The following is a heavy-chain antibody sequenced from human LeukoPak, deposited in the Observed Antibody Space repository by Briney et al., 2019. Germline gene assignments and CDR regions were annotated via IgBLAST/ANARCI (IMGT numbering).Heavy chain of an antibody. CDR3: ARDQNLFGEDMVAAY. Sequence: ASVKVSCKTSGYTFSNYGISWVRQAPGQGLEWMGWISGYNGNTKDVQKFQGRVTMTTDTSTSTAYMELRSLTSDDTAVYYCARDQNLFGEDMVAAYWGQGTLVTVSS. J-gene: IGHJ4*02. CDR2: ISGYNGNT. CDR1: GYTFSNYG. D-gene: IGHD3-16*01. V-gene: IGHV1-18*01.